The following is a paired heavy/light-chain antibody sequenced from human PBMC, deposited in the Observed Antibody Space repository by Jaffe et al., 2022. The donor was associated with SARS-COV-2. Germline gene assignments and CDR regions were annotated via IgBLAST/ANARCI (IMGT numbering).Light chain of an antibody. Sequence: IQMTQSPSSLSASVGDRVTITCRASQSIDTYLNWYQQKPGLAPKLLIYSASSLQNGVPSRFSASDSGTDFTLTISSLQPEDFATYYCQQSHTSPYTFGQGTRLDFK. CDR2: SAS. CDR3: QQSHTSPYT. J-gene: IGKJ2*01. V-gene: IGKV1-39*01. CDR1: QSIDTY.
Heavy chain of an antibody. CDR3: AKDLRITTTVVITPSFDH. Sequence: EVQLLESGGRLVQPGGSLRLSCATSGFTFTSHAMNWVRQTPGKGLEWVSGISGSGIIADYADSVKGRFTISRDNSKNTLYLQMNDLRVEDTATYYCAKDLRITTTVVITPSFDHWGRGTLVTVSS. CDR1: GFTFTSHA. CDR2: ISGSGIIA. J-gene: IGHJ4*02. V-gene: IGHV3-23*01. D-gene: IGHD3-22*01.